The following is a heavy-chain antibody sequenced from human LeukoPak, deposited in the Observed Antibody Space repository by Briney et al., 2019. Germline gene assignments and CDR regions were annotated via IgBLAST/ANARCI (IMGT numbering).Heavy chain of an antibody. CDR2: IYHSGST. CDR1: VASMRTYY. CDR3: ARTNYYGSGSYYPDL. J-gene: IGHJ5*02. D-gene: IGHD3-10*01. V-gene: IGHV4-59*08. Sequence: SETLSLTCTVSVASMRTYYWSWIRQPPGKGLEWIGFIYHSGSTDYNPSLKGRGTISVDTSKNQFSLKLSSVTAADTAVYYCARTNYYGSGSYYPDLWGQGTLVTVSS.